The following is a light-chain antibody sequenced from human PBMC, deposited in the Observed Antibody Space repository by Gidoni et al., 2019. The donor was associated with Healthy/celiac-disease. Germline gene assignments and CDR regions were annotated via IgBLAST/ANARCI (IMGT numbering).Light chain of an antibody. V-gene: IGLV2-23*02. CDR1: SSDVGSYNL. CDR3: CSYAGSSTLV. Sequence: QSALTQPASVSGSPGQSINISCTGTSSDVGSYNLVSWYQQHSVKAHKLMIYEFSNRPSGVSNRFSGAKSGNTASLTISGLQAEDEADYYFCSYAGSSTLVFGGGTKLTVL. CDR2: EFS. J-gene: IGLJ2*01.